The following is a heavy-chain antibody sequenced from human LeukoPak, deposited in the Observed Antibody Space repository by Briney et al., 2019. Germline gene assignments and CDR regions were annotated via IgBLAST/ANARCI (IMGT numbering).Heavy chain of an antibody. CDR1: GFTFSSYW. V-gene: IGHV3-7*03. CDR2: IKQDGSEK. Sequence: GGSLRLSCAASGFTFSSYWMSWVRQAPGKGLEWVANIKQDGSEKYYVDSVKGRFTISRDNAENSLYLQMNSLRAEDTAVYYCAKGYSYGRFDYWGQGTLVTVSS. CDR3: AKGYSYGRFDY. J-gene: IGHJ4*02. D-gene: IGHD5-18*01.